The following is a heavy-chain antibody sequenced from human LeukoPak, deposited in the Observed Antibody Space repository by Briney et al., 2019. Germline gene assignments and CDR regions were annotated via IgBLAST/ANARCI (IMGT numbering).Heavy chain of an antibody. D-gene: IGHD5-18*01. CDR2: IYYSGST. J-gene: IGHJ4*02. CDR1: GGSISSYY. CDR3: ARASSLYSYGFDH. Sequence: PSETLSLTCTVSGGSISSYYWSWIRQPPGKGLEWIGYIYYSGSTNYNPSLKSRVTISVDTSKNQFSLKLSSVTAADTAVYYCARASSLYSYGFDHWGQGTLVTVSS. V-gene: IGHV4-59*01.